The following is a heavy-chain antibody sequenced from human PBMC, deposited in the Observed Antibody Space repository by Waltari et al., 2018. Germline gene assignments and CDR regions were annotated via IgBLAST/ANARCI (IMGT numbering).Heavy chain of an antibody. CDR2: INPNSGGT. Sequence: QVQLVQSGAEVKKPGASVKVSCKASGYTFTGYYMHWVRQAPGQGLEGMGRINPNSGGTNYAQKLQGRVTMTRDTSISTAYMELSRLRSDDTAVYYCARGTKQQLISRSYYFDYWGQGTLVTVSS. CDR3: ARGTKQQLISRSYYFDY. V-gene: IGHV1-2*06. CDR1: GYTFTGYY. J-gene: IGHJ4*02. D-gene: IGHD6-13*01.